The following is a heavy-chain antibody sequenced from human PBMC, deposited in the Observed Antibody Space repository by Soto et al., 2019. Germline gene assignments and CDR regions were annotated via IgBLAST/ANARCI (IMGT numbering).Heavy chain of an antibody. CDR1: GFDFSNHA. D-gene: IGHD2-21*02. Sequence: QVQLVESGGCVGQPGRSLRLSCAASGFDFSNHAMHWVRQPPGKAPEWLATISFDGGDEFYADSVKGRFTISRDNSKSTLSLHMNSLRADDTAVYYCVKFCGGDCYNYWGQGTLVTVSS. CDR2: ISFDGGDE. V-gene: IGHV3-30-3*02. CDR3: VKFCGGDCYNY. J-gene: IGHJ4*02.